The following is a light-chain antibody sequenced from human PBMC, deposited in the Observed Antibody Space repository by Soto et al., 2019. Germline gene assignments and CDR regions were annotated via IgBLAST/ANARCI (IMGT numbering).Light chain of an antibody. CDR3: QQYETYPLT. CDR1: QNINTW. V-gene: IGKV1-5*03. J-gene: IGKJ4*01. CDR2: MSS. Sequence: DIQMTQSPSTLSASVGDRVTITCRASQNINTWLAWYQQKPGKAPYLLIYMSSNLQSGVPSRFSGSASRTEFTLTISSLQPDDIATYYCQQYETYPLTYGGGTKVEI.